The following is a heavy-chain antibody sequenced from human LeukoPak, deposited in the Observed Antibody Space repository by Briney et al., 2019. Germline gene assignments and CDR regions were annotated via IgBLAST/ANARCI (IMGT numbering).Heavy chain of an antibody. V-gene: IGHV3-11*06. CDR2: ISSSSSYT. Sequence: GGSLRLSCAASGFTFSDYYMSWIRQAPGKGLEWVSFISSSSSYTNFADSVKGRFTISRDNAKNSLYLQMNSLRAEDTAVYYCAREGGLRLTTRSFDYWGQGTLVTVSS. CDR1: GFTFSDYY. CDR3: AREGGLRLTTRSFDY. J-gene: IGHJ4*02. D-gene: IGHD4-17*01.